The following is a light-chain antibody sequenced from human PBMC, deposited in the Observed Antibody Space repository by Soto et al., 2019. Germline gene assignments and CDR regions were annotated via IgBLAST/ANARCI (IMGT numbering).Light chain of an antibody. CDR3: QQRSNWPRT. CDR1: QRVSSY. J-gene: IGKJ1*01. Sequence: EIVLTQSPATLSLSPGERATLSCRASQRVSSYLAWYQQKPGQAPRLLIYAASNRATGIPARFSGSGSGTDFTLTISSLEPEDFAVYYCQQRSNWPRTFGQGTKVEIK. V-gene: IGKV3-11*01. CDR2: AAS.